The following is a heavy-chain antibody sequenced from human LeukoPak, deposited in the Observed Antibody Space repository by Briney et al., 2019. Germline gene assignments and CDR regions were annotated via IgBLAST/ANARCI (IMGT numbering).Heavy chain of an antibody. CDR1: GYSFTSYW. Sequence: GESLKISCKGSGYSFTSYWIGWVRQMPGKGLEWMGIIYPDDSDTKYSPSFQGQVTISADKSISTAYLQWSSLKASDTAMYYCARQRYCSSTSCYSFDYWGQGTLVTVSS. CDR3: ARQRYCSSTSCYSFDY. D-gene: IGHD2-2*02. V-gene: IGHV5-51*01. CDR2: IYPDDSDT. J-gene: IGHJ4*02.